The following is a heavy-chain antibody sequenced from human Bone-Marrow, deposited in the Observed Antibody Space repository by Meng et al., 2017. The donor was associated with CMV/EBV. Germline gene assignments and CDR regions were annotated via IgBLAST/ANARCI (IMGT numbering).Heavy chain of an antibody. D-gene: IGHD5-24*01. J-gene: IGHJ4*02. CDR1: GFTFSNAW. Sequence: GGSLRLSCAASGFTFSNAWMSWVRQAPGKGLEWVGRIKSKTDGGTTDYAAPVKGRFTISRDDSKNTLYLQMNSLKTEDTAVYYCTVKGGWLQSREFADWGQGNLVTLSS. V-gene: IGHV3-15*01. CDR3: TVKGGWLQSREFAD. CDR2: IKSKTDGGTT.